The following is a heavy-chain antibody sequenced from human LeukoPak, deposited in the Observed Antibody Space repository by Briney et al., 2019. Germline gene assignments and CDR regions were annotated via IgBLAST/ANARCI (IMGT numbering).Heavy chain of an antibody. J-gene: IGHJ5*02. CDR3: ARERGRRDWFDP. V-gene: IGHV1-69*01. CDR2: IIPIFGTA. D-gene: IGHD3-10*01. Sequence: ASVKVSCKASGGTFSSYAISWVRQAPGQGLEWMGGIIPIFGTADYAQKFQGRVTITADESTSTAYMELSSLRSEDTAVYYCARERGRRDWFDPWGQGTLVTVSS. CDR1: GGTFSSYA.